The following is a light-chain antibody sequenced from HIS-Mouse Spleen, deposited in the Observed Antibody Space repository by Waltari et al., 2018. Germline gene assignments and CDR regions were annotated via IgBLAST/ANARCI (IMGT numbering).Light chain of an antibody. V-gene: IGLV2-23*03. CDR3: CSYAGSSTFGV. Sequence: QSPRPQPPSVPGSPGRALPTPALGTSSDVRSYNLFSWSQQHPAKAPKLMIYEGSKRPSGVSNRFSGSKSGNTASLTISGLQAEDEADYYCCSYAGSSTFGVFGGGTKLTVL. J-gene: IGLJ3*02. CDR2: EGS. CDR1: SSDVRSYNL.